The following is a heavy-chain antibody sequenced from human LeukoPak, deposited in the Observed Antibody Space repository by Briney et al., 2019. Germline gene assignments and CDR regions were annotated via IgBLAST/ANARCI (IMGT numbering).Heavy chain of an antibody. CDR2: IYTSGST. Sequence: PSETLSLTCTVSGGSISSYYWSWIRQPPGKGLEWIGRIYTSGSTNYNPSLKSRVTMSVDTSKNQFSLKLSSVTAADTAVYYCARDALRGVVVPAAKYYYYYYMDVWGKGTTVTVSS. D-gene: IGHD2-2*01. CDR1: GGSISSYY. V-gene: IGHV4-4*07. J-gene: IGHJ6*03. CDR3: ARDALRGVVVPAAKYYYYYYMDV.